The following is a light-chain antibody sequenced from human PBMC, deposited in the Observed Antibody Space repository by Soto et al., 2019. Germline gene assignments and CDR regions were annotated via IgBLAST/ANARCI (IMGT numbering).Light chain of an antibody. Sequence: EIVLTQSPGTLSLFPGERATLSCRASQSVSSSYLAWYQQKPDQAPRLLIYGVSSRATGIPDRFSGSGSGTDFTLTISRLEPEDFAVYYCQQYETSLPWTFGHGTKVEIK. CDR3: QQYETSLPWT. CDR1: QSVSSSY. J-gene: IGKJ1*01. CDR2: GVS. V-gene: IGKV3-20*01.